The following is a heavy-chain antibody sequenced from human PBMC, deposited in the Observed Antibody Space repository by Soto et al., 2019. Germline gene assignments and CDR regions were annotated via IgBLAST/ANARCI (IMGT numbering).Heavy chain of an antibody. D-gene: IGHD3-10*01. CDR3: ARELITMVRGVGYYYGMDV. J-gene: IGHJ6*02. CDR2: IYYSGST. V-gene: IGHV4-59*01. CDR1: GGSISSYY. Sequence: PSETLSLTCTVSGGSISSYYWSWIRQPPGKGLEWIGYIYYSGSTNYNPSLKSRVTISVDTSKNQFSLKLGSVTAADTAVYYCARELITMVRGVGYYYGMDVWGQGTTVTVSS.